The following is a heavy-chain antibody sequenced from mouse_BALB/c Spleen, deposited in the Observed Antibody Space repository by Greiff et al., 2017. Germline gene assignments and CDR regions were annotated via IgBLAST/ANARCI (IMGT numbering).Heavy chain of an antibody. J-gene: IGHJ3*01. CDR2: INPYNDGT. Sequence: VQLQQSGPELVKPGASVKMSCKASGYSFTSYVMHWVKQKLGQGLEWIGYINPYNDGTKYNEKFKGKATLTSDKSSSTAYMELCSLTSEDSAVYNCARKGFAYWGQGTLVTVSA. CDR3: ARKGFAY. CDR1: GYSFTSYV. V-gene: IGHV1-14*01.